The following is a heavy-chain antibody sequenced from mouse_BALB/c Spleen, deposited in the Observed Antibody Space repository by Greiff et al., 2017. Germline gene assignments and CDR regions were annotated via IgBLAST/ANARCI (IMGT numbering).Heavy chain of an antibody. CDR3: TRNGNYVSYFDY. Sequence: QVQLQQPGAELVRPGASVKLSCKASGYTFTSYWINWVKQRPGQGLEWIGNIYPSDSYTNYNQKFKDKATLTVDKSSSTAYMQLSSPTSEDSAVYYCTRNGNYVSYFDYWGQGTTLTVSS. CDR1: GYTFTSYW. D-gene: IGHD2-1*01. CDR2: IYPSDSYT. J-gene: IGHJ2*01. V-gene: IGHV1-69*02.